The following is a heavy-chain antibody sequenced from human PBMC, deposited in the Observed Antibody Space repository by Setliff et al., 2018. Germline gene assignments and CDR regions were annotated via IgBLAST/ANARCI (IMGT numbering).Heavy chain of an antibody. CDR2: IYTTGST. CDR3: ARTPYYCDTAGYDF. D-gene: IGHD3-22*01. J-gene: IGHJ4*02. V-gene: IGHV4-4*07. Sequence: SETLSLTCTVSGGSISSYYWSWIRQPAGKGLEWIGHIYTTGSTNYNPSLKSRVTLSVDTSKNQFSLKLTSVTAADTAIYYCARTPYYCDTAGYDFWGQGTLVTVSS. CDR1: GGSISSYY.